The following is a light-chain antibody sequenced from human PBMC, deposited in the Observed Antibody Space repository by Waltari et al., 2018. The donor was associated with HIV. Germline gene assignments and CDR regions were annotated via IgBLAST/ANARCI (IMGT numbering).Light chain of an antibody. CDR3: QQRSNWPPIFT. V-gene: IGKV3-11*01. CDR1: QSISSY. J-gene: IGKJ3*01. CDR2: DAS. Sequence: EIVLTQSPATLSLSPGARATLSCRASQSISSYLSWYQQKPGQSPRLLIYDASSRATGIPARVSGSGSGTDFTLTIISLETEDCAVYYCQQRSNWPPIFTFGPGTKVDIK.